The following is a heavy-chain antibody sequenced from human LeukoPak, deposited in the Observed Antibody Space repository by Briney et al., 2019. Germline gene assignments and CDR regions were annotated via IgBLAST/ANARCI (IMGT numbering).Heavy chain of an antibody. Sequence: PGGSLRLSCAASGFTFSDYYMSWIRQPPGKGLEWIGEINHSGSTNYNPSLKSRVTISVDTSKNQFSLKLSSVTAADTAVYYCATMGAVEAAAGIIRNFWFDPWGQGTLVTVSS. CDR3: ATMGAVEAAAGIIRNFWFDP. D-gene: IGHD6-13*01. J-gene: IGHJ5*02. CDR2: INHSGST. CDR1: GFTFSDYY. V-gene: IGHV4-34*08.